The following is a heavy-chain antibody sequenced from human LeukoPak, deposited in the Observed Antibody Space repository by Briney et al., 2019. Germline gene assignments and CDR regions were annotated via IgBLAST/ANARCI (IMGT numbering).Heavy chain of an antibody. V-gene: IGHV5-51*01. CDR1: GYSFTSYW. CDR3: ARHIGDYDILTGYPAHYYYYMDV. D-gene: IGHD3-9*01. J-gene: IGHJ6*03. CDR2: IYPGDSDT. Sequence: GESLKISCKGSGYSFTSYWIGWVRQMPGKGLEWMGIIYPGDSDTRYSPSFQGQVTISADKSISTAYLQWSSLKASDTAMYYCARHIGDYDILTGYPAHYYYYMDVWGKGTTVTISS.